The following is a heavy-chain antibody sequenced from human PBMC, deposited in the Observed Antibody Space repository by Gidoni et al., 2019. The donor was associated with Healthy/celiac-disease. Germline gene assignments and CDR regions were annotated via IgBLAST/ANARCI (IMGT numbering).Heavy chain of an antibody. CDR3: ARIHYYDSSGYLYYFDY. J-gene: IGHJ4*02. CDR1: GFSLSTSGMC. CDR2: IDWDDDK. V-gene: IGHV2-70*15. D-gene: IGHD3-22*01. Sequence: QVTLRESGPALVKPTQTLTLTFTFSGFSLSTSGMCVSWIRQPPGKALEWLARIDWDDDKYYSTSLKTRLTISKDTSKNQVVLTMTNMDPVDTATYYCARIHYYDSSGYLYYFDYWGQGTLVTVSS.